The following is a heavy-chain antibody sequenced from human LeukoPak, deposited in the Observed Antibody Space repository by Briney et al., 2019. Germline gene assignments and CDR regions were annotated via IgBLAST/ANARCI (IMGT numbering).Heavy chain of an antibody. CDR1: GYTFTGYY. D-gene: IGHD5-24*01. CDR2: ISAYNGNT. V-gene: IGHV1-18*04. CDR3: ARDRSLDGYKSIDY. J-gene: IGHJ4*02. Sequence: ASVKVSCKASGYTFTGYYMHWVRQAPGQGLEWMGWISAYNGNTNYAQKLQGRVTMTTDTSTSTAYMELRSLRSDDTAVYYCARDRSLDGYKSIDYWGQGTLVTVSS.